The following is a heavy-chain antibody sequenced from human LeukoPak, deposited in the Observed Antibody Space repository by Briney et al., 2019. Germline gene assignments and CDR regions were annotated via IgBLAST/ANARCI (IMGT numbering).Heavy chain of an antibody. Sequence: PGGSLRLSCAASGFTFSSYSMNWVRQAPGKGLEWVSSISSSSSYIYYADSVKGRFTISRDTAKNSLYLQMNSLRAEDTAVYYCARDLETVFGVATMRYFDYWGQGTLVTVSS. CDR3: ARDLETVFGVATMRYFDY. CDR2: ISSSSSYI. CDR1: GFTFSSYS. J-gene: IGHJ4*02. V-gene: IGHV3-21*01. D-gene: IGHD3-3*01.